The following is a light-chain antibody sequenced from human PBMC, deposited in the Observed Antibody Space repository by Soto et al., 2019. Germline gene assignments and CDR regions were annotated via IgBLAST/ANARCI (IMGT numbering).Light chain of an antibody. CDR3: QASDSVPGT. V-gene: IGKV1-39*01. J-gene: IGKJ1*01. CDR2: GAS. CDR1: QNINNY. Sequence: DIELTQSPPSLAASVGDRVTITCRASQNINNYLIWYQQKPGKAPQRLIYGASILQSGFPSRFSGSASVTDFTLTIGSLQHADLATYYCQASDSVPGTFGQGNKVEI.